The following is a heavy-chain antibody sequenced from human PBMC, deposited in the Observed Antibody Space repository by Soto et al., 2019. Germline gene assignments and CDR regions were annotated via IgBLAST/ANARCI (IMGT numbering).Heavy chain of an antibody. CDR2: IIPIFNTA. Sequence: ASVKVSCKASGGTFSNYAISWVRQAPGQGLEWMGGIIPIFNTANYAQKFQGHVTISADKSISTAYLQWSSLKASDTAMYYCARHGGHCSSTSCHPPHYYYGMDVWGQGTTVTVSS. D-gene: IGHD2-2*01. J-gene: IGHJ6*02. CDR1: GGTFSNYA. CDR3: ARHGGHCSSTSCHPPHYYYGMDV. V-gene: IGHV1-69*06.